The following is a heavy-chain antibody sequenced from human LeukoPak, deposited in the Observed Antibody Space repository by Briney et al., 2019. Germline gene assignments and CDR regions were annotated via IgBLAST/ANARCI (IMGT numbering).Heavy chain of an antibody. CDR3: AREMDAHPRIVV. V-gene: IGHV4-31*03. CDR1: GGSISSGGYR. J-gene: IGHJ1*01. D-gene: IGHD2-21*01. Sequence: SETLSLTCTVSGGSISSGGYRWTWIRQYPGKGLEWIGYINYSGSTYYNPSLKSRVIISVDTSKNQFSLNLNSVTAADTAVYYCAREMDAHPRIVVWGQGTLVTVSS. CDR2: INYSGST.